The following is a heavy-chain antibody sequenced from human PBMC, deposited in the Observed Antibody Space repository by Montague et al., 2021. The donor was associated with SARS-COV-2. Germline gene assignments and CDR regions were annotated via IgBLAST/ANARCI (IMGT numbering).Heavy chain of an antibody. V-gene: IGHV4-39*07. CDR2: IYYSGST. Sequence: SETLSLTCTVSGGSISSSSYYWGWIRQPPGKGLEWIGSIYYSGSTYYNPSLKSRVTISVDTSKNQFSLKLSSVTAADTAVYYCARVGRQQLVWLSGIDVWGQGTTVTVSS. CDR3: ARVGRQQLVWLSGIDV. J-gene: IGHJ6*02. D-gene: IGHD6-13*01. CDR1: GGSISSSSYY.